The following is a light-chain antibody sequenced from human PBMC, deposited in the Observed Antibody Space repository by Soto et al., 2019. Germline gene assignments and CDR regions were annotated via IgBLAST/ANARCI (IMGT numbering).Light chain of an antibody. CDR2: GAS. V-gene: IGKV3-20*01. CDR3: QQYGTSPRWT. J-gene: IGKJ1*01. CDR1: QNIGTY. Sequence: IVLTQSPGTLSLSPGERATLSCRASQNIGTYLAWYQHKPGQTPSVLIFGASTRANGVPDRFSGSGSGTDFTLTISRLVPADFAVYYCQQYGTSPRWTFGQGTKVEIK.